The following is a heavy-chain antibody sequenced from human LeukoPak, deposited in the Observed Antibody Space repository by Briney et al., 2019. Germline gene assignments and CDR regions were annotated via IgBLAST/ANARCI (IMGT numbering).Heavy chain of an antibody. CDR3: VNSNYVLPYFDY. Sequence: SETLSLTCTVSGGSISSGGYYWSWIRQHPGKGLEWIGYIYYSGSTYYNPSLKSRVTISVDTSKNQFSLKLSSVTAADTAVYYCVNSNYVLPYFDYWGQGTLVTVSS. V-gene: IGHV4-31*03. CDR2: IYYSGST. D-gene: IGHD4-11*01. CDR1: GGSISSGGYY. J-gene: IGHJ4*02.